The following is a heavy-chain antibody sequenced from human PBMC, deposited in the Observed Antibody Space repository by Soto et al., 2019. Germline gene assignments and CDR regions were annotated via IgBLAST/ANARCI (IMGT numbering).Heavy chain of an antibody. CDR3: AAMSREYYYYGMDV. CDR2: ISGSGGST. CDR1: GFTFSSYA. J-gene: IGHJ6*02. Sequence: EVQLLESGGGLVQPGGSLRLSCAASGFTFSSYAMSWVRQAPGKGLEWVSAISGSGGSTYYADSVKGRFTISRDNSKNTLYLQMNSLIAEDTAVYYCAAMSREYYYYGMDVWGQGTTVTVSS. V-gene: IGHV3-23*01. D-gene: IGHD1-26*01.